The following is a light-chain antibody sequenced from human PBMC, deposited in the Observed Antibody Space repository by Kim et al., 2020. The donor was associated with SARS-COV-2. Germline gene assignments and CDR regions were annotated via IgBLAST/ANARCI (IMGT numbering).Light chain of an antibody. J-gene: IGKJ4*01. V-gene: IGKV1-33*01. CDR2: DAS. CDR1: QDISNY. CDR3: QQYDNLPLT. Sequence: DIQMTQSPSSLSASVGDRVTITCQASQDISNYLNWYQQKPGKAPKLLIYDASNLETGVPSRFSGSGSGTYFTFTISSLQPEDIPTYYCQQYDNLPLTFGGGTKVDIK.